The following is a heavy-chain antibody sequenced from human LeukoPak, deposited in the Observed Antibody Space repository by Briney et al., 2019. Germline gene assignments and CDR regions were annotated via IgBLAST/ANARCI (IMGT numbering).Heavy chain of an antibody. CDR1: SGSISSYY. V-gene: IGHV4-59*08. D-gene: IGHD2-2*01. CDR3: ARGVVPAAFESRFWFDP. CDR2: IYYSGST. J-gene: IGHJ5*02. Sequence: SETLSLTCTVSSGSISSYYWSWIRQPPGKGLEWIGYIYYSGSTNYNPSLKSRVTISVDTSKNQFSLKLSSVTAADTAVYYCARGVVPAAFESRFWFDPWGQGTLVTVSS.